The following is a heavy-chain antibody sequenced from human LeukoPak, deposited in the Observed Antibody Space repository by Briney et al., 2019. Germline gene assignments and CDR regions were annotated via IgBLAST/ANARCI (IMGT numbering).Heavy chain of an antibody. J-gene: IGHJ5*02. CDR1: GGSFRGYY. V-gene: IGHV4-34*01. CDR2: INHSGST. D-gene: IGHD3-22*01. Sequence: SETLSLTCAVYGGSFRGYYWSWIRQPPGKGLEWIGEINHSGSTNYSPSLKSRVTISVDTSKNQFSLKLRSVTAADTAVYYCASRDSSGYWFDHWGQGTLVTVSS. CDR3: ASRDSSGYWFDH.